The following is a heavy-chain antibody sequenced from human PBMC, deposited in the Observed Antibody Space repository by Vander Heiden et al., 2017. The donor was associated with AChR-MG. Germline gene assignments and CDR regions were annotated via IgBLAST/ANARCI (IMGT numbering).Heavy chain of an antibody. V-gene: IGHV3-9*01. CDR3: AKAKNIYGELDY. D-gene: IGHD4-17*01. CDR1: GFTFDDHA. J-gene: IGHJ4*02. Sequence: EVQLVESGGGLVQTGMSLRLSCADTGFTFDDHAMHWVRQAPGKGLEWVSGISWNSGSIGYTDSVKGRFTISRDNAKTSLYLQMNSLRAEDTALYYCAKAKNIYGELDYWGQGTLVSVSS. CDR2: ISWNSGSI.